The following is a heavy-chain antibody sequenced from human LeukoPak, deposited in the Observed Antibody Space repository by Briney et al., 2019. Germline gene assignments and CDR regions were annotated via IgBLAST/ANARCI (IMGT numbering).Heavy chain of an antibody. D-gene: IGHD1-26*01. CDR3: ARERGAALCFDY. Sequence: ASVKVSCKASGYTFTSYNIDWMRQAPGQGLEWMGMINPSGSSTSNAQKFQGRVTMTRDTSTSTVYMELSSLRSEDTAVYYCARERGAALCFDYWGQRTLVTVSS. J-gene: IGHJ4*02. CDR2: INPSGSST. CDR1: GYTFTSYN. V-gene: IGHV1-46*01.